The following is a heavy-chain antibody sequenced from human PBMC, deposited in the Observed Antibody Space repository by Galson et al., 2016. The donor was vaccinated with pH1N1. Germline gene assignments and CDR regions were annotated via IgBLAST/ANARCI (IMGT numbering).Heavy chain of an antibody. CDR3: ARQYDFGDYRGDAFDI. V-gene: IGHV5-51*03. CDR1: GYSFTSQW. D-gene: IGHD4-17*01. CDR2: VNPGGSTI. J-gene: IGHJ3*02. Sequence: QSGAEVTKPGESLKISCKASGYSFTSQWIAWVRQVPGKGLEWVGVVNPGGSTIRYSPSFQGQVTISSDKSINIAYLQWISLRASDTATYYCARQYDFGDYRGDAFDIWGQGTVVIVSA.